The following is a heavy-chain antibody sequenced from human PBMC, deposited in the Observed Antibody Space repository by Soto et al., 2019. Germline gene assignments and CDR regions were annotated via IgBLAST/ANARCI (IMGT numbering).Heavy chain of an antibody. CDR1: GYTFTTKY. CDR2: LNPSAGST. D-gene: IGHD3-10*01. Sequence: GAPVEVSWEACGYTFTTKYMPWVRQAHGQGLEWLGLLNPSAGSTTYAQKFQGSVTLTRDTSTSTVYRERRSRRAEATAMYYCARRVLGLGAKGGVDVWGQGATVTGS. J-gene: IGHJ6*02. CDR3: ARRVLGLGAKGGVDV. V-gene: IGHV1-46*01.